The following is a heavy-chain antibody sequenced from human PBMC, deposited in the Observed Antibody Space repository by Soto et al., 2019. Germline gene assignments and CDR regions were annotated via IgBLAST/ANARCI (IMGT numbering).Heavy chain of an antibody. Sequence: PSETLSLTCTVSGCSISSGGYDWSWLRQHPGKGLEGIGSIYYSGSTYYNPSLKSRVTISVDTSKNQFSLKLSSVTDAATAYYCCGRAEYSYGMDVWRQRTPVHVSS. V-gene: IGHV4-31*03. D-gene: IGHD5-18*01. CDR1: GCSISSGGYD. CDR3: GRAEYSYGMDV. CDR2: IYYSGST. J-gene: IGHJ6*02.